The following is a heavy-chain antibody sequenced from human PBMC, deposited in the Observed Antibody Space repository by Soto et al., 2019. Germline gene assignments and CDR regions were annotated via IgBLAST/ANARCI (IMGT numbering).Heavy chain of an antibody. CDR1: GHPSTMHY. Sequence: ASGKVSCTALGHPSTMHYIHWVRQARGQGLEWMGWINADSGDTTYAEDFRGRVTFTRDTSTSTFHMELSRLRLDDTAMYFCATRDYDIFTCYLHIWGQVTLVTVSS. V-gene: IGHV1-2*02. CDR3: ATRDYDIFTCYLHI. CDR2: INADSGDT. D-gene: IGHD3-9*01. J-gene: IGHJ1*01.